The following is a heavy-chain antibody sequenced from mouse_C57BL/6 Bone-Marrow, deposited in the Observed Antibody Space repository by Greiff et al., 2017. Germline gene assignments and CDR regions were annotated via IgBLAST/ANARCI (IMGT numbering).Heavy chain of an antibody. CDR2: IDPETGGT. D-gene: IGHD4-1*01. CDR1: GYTFTDYD. Sequence: QVQLQQSGAELVRPGASVTLSCKASGYTFTDYDMHWVKQTPVHGLEWIGAIDPETGGTAYNQKFKGKAILTADKSSSTAYMELRSLTSEDSAVYYCAGERWDDGDYWGQGTTLTVSS. V-gene: IGHV1-15*01. CDR3: AGERWDDGDY. J-gene: IGHJ2*01.